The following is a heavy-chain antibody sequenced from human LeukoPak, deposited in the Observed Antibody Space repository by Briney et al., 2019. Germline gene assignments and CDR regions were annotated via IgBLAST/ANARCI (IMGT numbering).Heavy chain of an antibody. Sequence: ASVKVSCKASGGTFSSYAISWVRRAPGQGLEWMGRIIPILGIANYAQKFQGRVTITADKSTSTAYMELSSLRSEDTAVYYCAREGFDFVYYYYGMGVWGQGTTVTVSS. CDR1: GGTFSSYA. J-gene: IGHJ6*02. CDR2: IIPILGIA. D-gene: IGHD3-10*01. V-gene: IGHV1-69*04. CDR3: AREGFDFVYYYYGMGV.